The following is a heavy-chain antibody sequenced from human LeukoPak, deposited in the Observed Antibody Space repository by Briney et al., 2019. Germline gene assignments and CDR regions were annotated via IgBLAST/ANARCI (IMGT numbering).Heavy chain of an antibody. V-gene: IGHV4-39*01. CDR3: ARCVQQLPDY. Sequence: SETLSLTCTLSVGSLSSSSYYSGWIRQPPGKGLEWIVSIYYSGSTYYNPSLKSRVTISVDTSKNQCSLKLSSVTAADTAVYYCARCVQQLPDYWGQGALVTVSS. J-gene: IGHJ4*02. CDR2: IYYSGST. CDR1: VGSLSSSSYY. D-gene: IGHD6-13*01.